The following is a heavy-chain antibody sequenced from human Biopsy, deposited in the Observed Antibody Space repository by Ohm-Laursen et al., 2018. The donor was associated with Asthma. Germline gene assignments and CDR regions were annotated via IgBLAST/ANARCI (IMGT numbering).Heavy chain of an antibody. CDR1: GFSLSTSGMC. CDR2: IDWDDDK. D-gene: IGHD3-10*01. J-gene: IGHJ4*02. Sequence: TQTLTLTGTFSGFSLSTSGMCVSWIRQPPGKALEWLALIDWDDDKYYSTSLKTRLTISKDTSKNHVVLTMTNMDPVDTATYYCARTIMVRGKYYFDYWGQGTLVTVSS. CDR3: ARTIMVRGKYYFDY. V-gene: IGHV2-70*01.